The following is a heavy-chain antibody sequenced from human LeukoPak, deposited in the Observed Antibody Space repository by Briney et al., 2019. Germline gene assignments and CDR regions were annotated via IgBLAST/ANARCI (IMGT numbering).Heavy chain of an antibody. CDR2: VHLSGRT. J-gene: IGHJ4*02. CDR3: AREGGPYRPLDY. CDR1: GGSISSDNW. V-gene: IGHV4-4*02. Sequence: PSETLSLTCAVSGGSISSDNWWIWVRQPPGEGLEWIGEVHLSGRTNYNPSLESRVTMSVDMSENHISLKLTSVTAADTAVYYCAREGGPYRPLDYSGQGTLVTVSS.